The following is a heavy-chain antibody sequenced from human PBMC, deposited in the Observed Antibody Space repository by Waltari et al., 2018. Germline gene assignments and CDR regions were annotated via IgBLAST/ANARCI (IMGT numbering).Heavy chain of an antibody. CDR1: GYSISSWYS. V-gene: IGHV4-38-2*01. CDR3: ARLRFLEWLLYFDY. D-gene: IGHD3-3*01. Sequence: VQLQESGPGLVKPSETLSLTCAFSGYSISSWYSWGWIRQPPGEGLEWIGSIYHSGSTYYNPSLKSRVSISVDTSKNQFSLKLSSVAAADTAVYYCARLRFLEWLLYFDYWGQGPLVTVSS. J-gene: IGHJ4*02. CDR2: IYHSGST.